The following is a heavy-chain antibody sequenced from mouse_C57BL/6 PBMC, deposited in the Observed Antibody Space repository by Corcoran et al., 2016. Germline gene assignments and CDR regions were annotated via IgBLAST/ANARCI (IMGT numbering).Heavy chain of an antibody. CDR3: ARDGNWYFDV. Sequence: QIQLVQSGPELKKPGETVKISCKASGYTFTTYGMGWVKQAPGKGLKWMGWINTYSGVPTYADDFKGRFAFSLETSASTAYLQINNLKNEDTATYFCARDGNWYFDVWGTGTTVTVSS. J-gene: IGHJ1*03. V-gene: IGHV9-3*01. CDR1: GYTFTTYG. CDR2: INTYSGVP. D-gene: IGHD2-1*01.